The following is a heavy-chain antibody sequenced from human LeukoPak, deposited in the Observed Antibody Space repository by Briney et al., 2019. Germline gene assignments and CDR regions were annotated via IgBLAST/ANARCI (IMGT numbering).Heavy chain of an antibody. D-gene: IGHD6-6*01. J-gene: IGHJ5*02. V-gene: IGHV4-59*01. CDR1: GGSISSYY. Sequence: YPSETLSLTCTVSGGSISSYYWSWIRQPPGKGLEWIGYIYYSGSTNHNPSLKSRVTISVDTSKNQFSLKLSSVTAADTAVYYCARWRSVAAHFWFDPWGQGTLVTVSS. CDR2: IYYSGST. CDR3: ARWRSVAAHFWFDP.